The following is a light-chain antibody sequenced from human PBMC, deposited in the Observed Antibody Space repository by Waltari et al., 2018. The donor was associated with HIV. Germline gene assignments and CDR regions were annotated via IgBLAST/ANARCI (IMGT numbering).Light chain of an antibody. J-gene: IGKJ2*01. V-gene: IGKV3-20*01. CDR2: DAS. Sequence: EIVLSQSPGALSLSPGEGATLSCRASQSVSSNSLAWYQYKPGQAPRLLIYDASMRATGIPDRFSGGGSGTDFTLTISSLQAEDVAIYYCQQYYGAPYTFGQGTKVEIK. CDR1: QSVSSNS. CDR3: QQYYGAPYT.